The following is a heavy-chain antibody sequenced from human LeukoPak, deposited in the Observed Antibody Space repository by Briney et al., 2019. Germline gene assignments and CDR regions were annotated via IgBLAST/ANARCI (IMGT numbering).Heavy chain of an antibody. D-gene: IGHD3-10*01. Sequence: GGSLRLSCAASRFIFSTSSMNWVRQAPGKGLEWVSHISGSGGSTKYSGSVKGRFTISRDNSKNTLYLQINSLRADDTAVYYCAKDQDPHSYGSGSYAPFDYWGQGTLVTVSS. CDR2: ISGSGGST. J-gene: IGHJ4*02. CDR3: AKDQDPHSYGSGSYAPFDY. V-gene: IGHV3-23*01. CDR1: RFIFSTSS.